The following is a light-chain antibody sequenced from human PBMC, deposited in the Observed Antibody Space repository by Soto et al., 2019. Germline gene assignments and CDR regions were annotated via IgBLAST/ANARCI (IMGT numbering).Light chain of an antibody. CDR3: QQAYILPFS. J-gene: IGKJ4*01. Sequence: DVQVTQSPSSVSASVGDRVTLTCRASQVISNSLAWYQQKPGKAPRLLIYAAFNLQGGVPSRFSGSGSGTDFFLTISSLQPEDFATYYCQQAYILPFSLGGGTKVDIK. CDR1: QVISNS. V-gene: IGKV1-12*01. CDR2: AAF.